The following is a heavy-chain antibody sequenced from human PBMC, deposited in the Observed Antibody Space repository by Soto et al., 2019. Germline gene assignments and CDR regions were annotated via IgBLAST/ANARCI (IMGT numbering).Heavy chain of an antibody. CDR3: AGFSSGTYLFDL. Sequence: PSETLSLTCTVSDGSISSYYWSWVRQPPGKGLEWIGYIYCTGTTNYSPSLTNRVTISVDMSKNQFSLRLSSVTAADTAVYYCAGFSSGTYLFDLWGQGTPVTVSS. V-gene: IGHV4-59*01. J-gene: IGHJ5*02. D-gene: IGHD1-26*01. CDR1: DGSISSYY. CDR2: IYCTGTT.